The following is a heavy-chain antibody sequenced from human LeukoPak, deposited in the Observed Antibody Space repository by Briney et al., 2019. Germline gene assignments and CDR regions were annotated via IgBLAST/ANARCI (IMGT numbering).Heavy chain of an antibody. V-gene: IGHV4-31*03. CDR3: ARHAGWGFLFDY. CDR2: IYYSGST. Sequence: PSETLSLTCTVSGGSISSGGYYWSWIRQHPGKGPEWIGYIYYSGSTYYNPSLKSRVTISVDTSKNQFSLKLSSVTAADTAVYYCARHAGWGFLFDYWGQGTLVTVSS. D-gene: IGHD2-21*01. J-gene: IGHJ4*02. CDR1: GGSISSGGYY.